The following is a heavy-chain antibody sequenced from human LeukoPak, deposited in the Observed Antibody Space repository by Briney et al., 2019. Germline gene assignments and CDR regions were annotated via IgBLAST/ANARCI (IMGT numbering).Heavy chain of an antibody. D-gene: IGHD3-10*01. CDR3: ASGDLFDI. J-gene: IGHJ3*02. Sequence: ETLSLTCTVSGVSISSYYWSWIRQPPGKGLEWIGYIYYSGSTNYNPSLKSRVTISVDTSKNQFSLKLSSVTAADTAVYYCASGDLFDIWGQGTMVTVSS. CDR2: IYYSGST. V-gene: IGHV4-59*08. CDR1: GVSISSYY.